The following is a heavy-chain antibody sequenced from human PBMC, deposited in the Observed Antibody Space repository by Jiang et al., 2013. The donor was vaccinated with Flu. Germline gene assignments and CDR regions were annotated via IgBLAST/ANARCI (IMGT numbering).Heavy chain of an antibody. D-gene: IGHD5-24*01. CDR2: IIGMFGTT. J-gene: IGHJ4*02. Sequence: SGAEVKKPGSSVKVSCKASGGTFSSHAITWVRQAPGQGLEWMGGIIGMFGTTSYAQEFQGRVTITAEEITSTAYMELSSLRSEDTAVYYCARGDGYVDRYLDYWGQGT. V-gene: IGHV1-69*01. CDR3: ARGDGYVDRYLDY. CDR1: GGTFSSHA.